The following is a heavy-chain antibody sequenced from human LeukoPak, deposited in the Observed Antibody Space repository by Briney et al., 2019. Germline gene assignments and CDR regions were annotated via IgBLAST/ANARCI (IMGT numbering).Heavy chain of an antibody. CDR2: ISGDGGET. J-gene: IGHJ4*02. D-gene: IGHD3-10*02. Sequence: GGSLRLSCAASGFTFNSYASSWGRQAPGKGLEWVSSISGDGGETHYADSVRGRFTISRDNPKNILYLQMNSLRAEDTAVYYCAKGWMFGDLLNYWGQGTLVTVSS. CDR3: AKGWMFGDLLNY. CDR1: GFTFNSYA. V-gene: IGHV3-23*01.